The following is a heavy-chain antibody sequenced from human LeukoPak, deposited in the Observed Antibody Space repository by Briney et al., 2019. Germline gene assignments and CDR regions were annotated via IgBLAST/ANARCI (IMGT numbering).Heavy chain of an antibody. CDR1: GFTFSSYA. V-gene: IGHV3-23*01. Sequence: PGGSLRLSCAASGFTFSSYAMSWVRQAPGKGLEWVSAISGSGSSTYYADSVKGRFTISRDNSKNTLYLQMNSLRAEDTAVYYCAKDMQLLWFGESLFPCFDYWGQGTLVTVSS. CDR3: AKDMQLLWFGESLFPCFDY. CDR2: ISGSGSST. J-gene: IGHJ4*02. D-gene: IGHD3-10*01.